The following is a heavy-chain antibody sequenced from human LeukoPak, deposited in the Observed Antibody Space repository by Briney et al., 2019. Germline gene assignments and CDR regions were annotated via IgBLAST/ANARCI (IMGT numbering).Heavy chain of an antibody. CDR3: ARAVSSSHQFLL. Sequence: PGGSLRLSCAASGFTFSSYSMNWVRQAPGKGLEWVSSISSSSSYIYYADSVKGRFTISRDNAKNSLYLQMNSLRAEDTAVYYCARAVSSSHQFLLWGQGTLVTVSS. D-gene: IGHD6-13*01. J-gene: IGHJ4*02. CDR2: ISSSSSYI. CDR1: GFTFSSYS. V-gene: IGHV3-21*01.